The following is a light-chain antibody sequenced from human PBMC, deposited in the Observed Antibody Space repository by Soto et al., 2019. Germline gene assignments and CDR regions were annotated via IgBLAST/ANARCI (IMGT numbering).Light chain of an antibody. CDR3: CSYAGRSTYVV. V-gene: IGLV2-23*01. J-gene: IGLJ2*01. CDR2: EGS. Sequence: QSVLTQPASVSGSPGQSITISCTGTSSDVGSYNLVSWYQQHPGKAPKLMIYEGSKRPSGVSNRFSGSKSGNTASLTISGLQAEDEDDYYCCSYAGRSTYVVFGGGTKLTVL. CDR1: SSDVGSYNL.